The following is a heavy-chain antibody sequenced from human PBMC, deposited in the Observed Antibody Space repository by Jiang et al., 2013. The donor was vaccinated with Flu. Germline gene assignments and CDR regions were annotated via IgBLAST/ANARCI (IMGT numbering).Heavy chain of an antibody. J-gene: IGHJ4*02. Sequence: TFSSYAMSWVRQAPGKGLEWVSAISGSGGSTYYADSVKGRFTISRDNSKNTLYLQMNSLRAEDTAVYYCAKDLFYYDSSGYHAFDYWGQGTLVTVSS. CDR3: AKDLFYYDSSGYHAFDY. V-gene: IGHV3-23*01. CDR2: ISGSGGST. CDR1: TFSSYA. D-gene: IGHD3-22*01.